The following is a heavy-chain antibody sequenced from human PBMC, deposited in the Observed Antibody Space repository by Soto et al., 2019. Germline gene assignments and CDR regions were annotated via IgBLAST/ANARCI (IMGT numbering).Heavy chain of an antibody. J-gene: IGHJ6*02. CDR3: ARGGYSSTWANLLDRSGLDG. CDR2: IVPLFRTT. D-gene: IGHD6-13*01. V-gene: IGHV1-69*06. CDR1: GGTFSSYA. Sequence: QVQLVQSGAEAKKPGSSVKVSCKTSGGTFSSYAISWVRQAPGQGLEWMGGIVPLFRTTNYAQKFQGRVTITADTSTDNVYMELSGLRSGDTAVYYCARGGYSSTWANLLDRSGLDGWGQGTTGTVPS.